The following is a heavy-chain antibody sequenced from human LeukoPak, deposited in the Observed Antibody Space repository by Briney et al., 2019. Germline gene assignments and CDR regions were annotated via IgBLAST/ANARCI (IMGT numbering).Heavy chain of an antibody. Sequence: PSETLSLTCTVSGGSISSNTYYWSWIRQPAGKGLEWIGRIYTSGSTNYNPSLKSRVTISVDTSKNQFSLKLSSVTAADTAVYYCARDRHYYSSSGYYFKFERNPNDAFDIWGQGTMVTVS. CDR2: IYTSGST. D-gene: IGHD3-22*01. V-gene: IGHV4-61*02. J-gene: IGHJ3*02. CDR3: ARDRHYYSSSGYYFKFERNPNDAFDI. CDR1: GGSISSNTYY.